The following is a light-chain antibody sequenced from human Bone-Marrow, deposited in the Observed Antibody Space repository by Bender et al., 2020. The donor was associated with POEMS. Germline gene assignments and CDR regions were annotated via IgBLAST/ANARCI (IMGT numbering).Light chain of an antibody. CDR2: TNN. V-gene: IGLV1-47*01. CDR3: AAWDDSLGGWV. Sequence: QSVLTQPPSASGTPGQRVTISCSGSNSNIGSNSVFWYQQLPGTAPKLLIYTNNQRPSGVPDRFSGSKSGTSASLAISGLRSEDEADYYCAAWDDSLGGWVFGGGTKLTVL. CDR1: NSNIGSNS. J-gene: IGLJ3*02.